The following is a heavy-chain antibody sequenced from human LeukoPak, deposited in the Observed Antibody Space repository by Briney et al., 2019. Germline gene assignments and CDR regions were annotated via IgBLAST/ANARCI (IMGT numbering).Heavy chain of an antibody. D-gene: IGHD3-3*01. J-gene: IGHJ4*02. CDR1: GGSISSGDYY. CDR3: ASSGGQSFLYDFWSGYHFDY. V-gene: IGHV4-30-4*08. Sequence: SETLSLTCTVSGGSISSGDYYWSWIRQPPGKGLEWIGYIYYSGSTYYNPSLKSRVTISVDTSKNQFSLKLSSVTAADTAVYYCASSGGQSFLYDFWSGYHFDYWGQGTLVTVSS. CDR2: IYYSGST.